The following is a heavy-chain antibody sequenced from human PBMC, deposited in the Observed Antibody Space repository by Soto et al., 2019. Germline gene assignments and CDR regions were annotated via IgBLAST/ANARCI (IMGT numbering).Heavy chain of an antibody. Sequence: GGSLRLSCEASGFTLRNYAMTWIRQAPGKGLEWVSLISANDVGTYYAESVKTRFTISTDQSRNTVYLQMDSLRADDTAIYYCAKAKNDSNWDNRHPFDYWGQGTLVTVSS. CDR1: GFTLRNYA. CDR2: ISANDVGT. D-gene: IGHD7-27*01. J-gene: IGHJ4*02. CDR3: AKAKNDSNWDNRHPFDY. V-gene: IGHV3-23*01.